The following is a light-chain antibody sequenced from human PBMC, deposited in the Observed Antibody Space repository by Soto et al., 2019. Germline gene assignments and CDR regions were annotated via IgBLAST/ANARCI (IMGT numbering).Light chain of an antibody. CDR2: GAS. V-gene: IGKV3-20*01. CDR3: QQYYTTPRT. Sequence: EIVLTQSPGTLSLSPGERATLYCRASQSVSSSYLAWYQQKPGQAPRLLTYGASTRATGIPARFSGSGSGTEFTLTISSLQAEDVAVYYCQQYYTTPRTFGHGTKVDIK. J-gene: IGKJ1*01. CDR1: QSVSSSY.